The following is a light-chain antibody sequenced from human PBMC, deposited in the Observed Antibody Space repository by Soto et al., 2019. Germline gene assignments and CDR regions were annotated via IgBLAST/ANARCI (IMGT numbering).Light chain of an antibody. Sequence: EVVLTQSPGTLSLSPGDRATLSCRASQSITNNFLAWYQHKPGQAHRLLIYGASSRATGIPDRFSGSGSGTDFTLTISRLEPEDFAVYHCQQYGSSGIIFGQGTRLDIK. CDR1: QSITNNF. J-gene: IGKJ5*01. CDR3: QQYGSSGII. CDR2: GAS. V-gene: IGKV3-20*01.